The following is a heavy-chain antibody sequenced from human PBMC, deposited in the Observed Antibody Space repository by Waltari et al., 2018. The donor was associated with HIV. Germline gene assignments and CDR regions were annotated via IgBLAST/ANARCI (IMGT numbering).Heavy chain of an antibody. Sequence: QVQLVQSGAEVKKPGASVKVSCKASGYTFTRHGISCVRQAPGQGLEWMGWISAYIGNTNYAQKFQGRITMTTDTSTNRVYMELRSLRSDDTAVYYCARERGEGNDILTGYPNYYYYYGMDVWGQGTTVTVSS. D-gene: IGHD3-9*01. J-gene: IGHJ6*02. CDR1: GYTFTRHG. CDR3: ARERGEGNDILTGYPNYYYYYGMDV. V-gene: IGHV1-18*01. CDR2: ISAYIGNT.